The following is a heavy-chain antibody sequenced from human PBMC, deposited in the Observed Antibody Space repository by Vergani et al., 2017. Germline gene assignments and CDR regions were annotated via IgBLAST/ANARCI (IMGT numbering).Heavy chain of an antibody. J-gene: IGHJ3*02. Sequence: EVQLLESGGDLVQPGGSLRLSCAASGFTFIMHAMSWVRQAPGKGLEWVSTLSASDGRTHYADSVKGRFTISRDNSKNTLFLHMNSLRPEDTDVYYCAKVGRSEVAGTFGAVDIWGQGTMVTVSS. CDR3: AKVGRSEVAGTFGAVDI. CDR2: LSASDGRT. D-gene: IGHD6-19*01. V-gene: IGHV3-23*01. CDR1: GFTFIMHA.